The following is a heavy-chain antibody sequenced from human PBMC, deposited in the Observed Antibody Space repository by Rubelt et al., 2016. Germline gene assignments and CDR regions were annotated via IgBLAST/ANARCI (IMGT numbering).Heavy chain of an antibody. CDR2: ITFDGAAT. CDR3: AISVTAGYFYMDV. J-gene: IGHJ6*03. Sequence: GGGVFQPGRSLRLSCAASGFTFSSYAMHWVRQAPGKGLEWLTVITFDGAATYYADSVKGRFAISRDNSKNTLYLQMNSLRAEDTAVYYCAISVTAGYFYMDVWGEGTTVTVSS. D-gene: IGHD2-21*02. CDR1: GFTFSSYA. V-gene: IGHV3-30*07.